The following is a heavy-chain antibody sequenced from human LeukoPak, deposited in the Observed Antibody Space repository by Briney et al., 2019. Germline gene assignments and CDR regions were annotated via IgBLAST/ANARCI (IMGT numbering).Heavy chain of an antibody. Sequence: SETLSLTCTASGCSISSYYWSWIRQPPGKGLEWIGYIFYSGSTNCNPSLNSRVTISVDTSKNQFSLKLSSVTAADTAVYYCARRGDGYNLYFDYWGQRTLVTVSS. CDR3: ARRGDGYNLYFDY. J-gene: IGHJ4*02. CDR1: GCSISSYY. V-gene: IGHV4-59*08. D-gene: IGHD5-24*01. CDR2: IFYSGST.